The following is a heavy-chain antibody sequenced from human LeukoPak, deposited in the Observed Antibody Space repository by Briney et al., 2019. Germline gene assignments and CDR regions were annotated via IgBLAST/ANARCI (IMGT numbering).Heavy chain of an antibody. Sequence: GGSLRLSCVVSGFTFSTSAMTWARQAPGKGLEWVSGISISGGTTYYADSVEGRFTISRDNSKNTLYLQMNSLRAEDTAVYYCAKEEIPNDYWGQGTLVTVSS. CDR1: GFTFSTSA. CDR2: ISISGGTT. CDR3: AKEEIPNDY. D-gene: IGHD2-2*02. V-gene: IGHV3-23*01. J-gene: IGHJ4*02.